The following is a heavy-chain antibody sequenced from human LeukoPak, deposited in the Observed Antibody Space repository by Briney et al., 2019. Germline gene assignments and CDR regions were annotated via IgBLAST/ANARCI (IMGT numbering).Heavy chain of an antibody. J-gene: IGHJ4*02. V-gene: IGHV4-4*09. CDR1: GGSISSYY. CDR3: ARLTIFGVVIMRTYFDY. Sequence: SETLSLTCTVSGGSISSYYWSWIRQPPGKGPEWIGYIYTSGSTNYNPSLKSRVTISVDTSKNQFSLKLSSVTAADTAVYYCARLTIFGVVIMRTYFDYWGQGTLVTVSS. CDR2: IYTSGST. D-gene: IGHD3-3*01.